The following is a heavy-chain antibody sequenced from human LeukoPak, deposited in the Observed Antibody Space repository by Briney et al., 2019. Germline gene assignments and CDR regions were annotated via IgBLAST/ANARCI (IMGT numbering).Heavy chain of an antibody. D-gene: IGHD3-3*01. Sequence: GGSLRLSCAASGFTFSSNNMNWVRQGPGKGLEWVSSITSSSGYTYYADSVKGRFTISRDNAKNSLYLQMNSLRAEGTAVYYCARDHDFWSVTDYWGQGTLVTVSS. CDR3: ARDHDFWSVTDY. V-gene: IGHV3-21*01. CDR2: ITSSSGYT. CDR1: GFTFSSNN. J-gene: IGHJ4*02.